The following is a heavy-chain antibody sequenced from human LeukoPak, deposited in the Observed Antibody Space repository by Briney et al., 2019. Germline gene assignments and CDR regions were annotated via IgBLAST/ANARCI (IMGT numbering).Heavy chain of an antibody. CDR2: ISAYNGNT. D-gene: IGHD3-3*01. V-gene: IGHV1-18*01. CDR1: GYTFTSYG. Sequence: GASVKVSCKASGYTFTSYGISWVRQAPGQGLEWMGWISAYNGNTNYAQKLQGRVTMTTDTSTSIAYMELRSLRSDDTAVYYCAREGPSYDFWSGYGTNYSYYMDVWGKGTTVTVSS. CDR3: AREGPSYDFWSGYGTNYSYYMDV. J-gene: IGHJ6*03.